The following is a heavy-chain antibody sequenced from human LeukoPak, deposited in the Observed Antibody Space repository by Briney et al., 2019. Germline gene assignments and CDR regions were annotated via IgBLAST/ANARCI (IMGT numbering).Heavy chain of an antibody. CDR1: GFTFSTYW. CDR2: IKQDGSEK. CDR3: ARICSSTDCLIPD. V-gene: IGHV3-7*01. J-gene: IGHJ4*02. Sequence: GGSLRLSCAASGFTFSTYWMSWVRQAPGEGLEWVANIKQDGSEKYFVDSVKGRFTISRDNAKNTVYLQINSLRDEDTAVYYCARICSSTDCLIPDWGQGTLVTVSS. D-gene: IGHD2-2*01.